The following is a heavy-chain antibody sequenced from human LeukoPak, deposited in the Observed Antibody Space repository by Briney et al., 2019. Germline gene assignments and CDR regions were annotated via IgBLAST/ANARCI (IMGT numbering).Heavy chain of an antibody. Sequence: GGSLRLSCAASGFTFSSFDLNWVRQAPGKGLEWVSYISSSDTTIYYGDSVKGRFTISRDNAKNSLYLQMNSLRAEDTAVYYCARGNYVFLKYYFDYWGQGTLVTVSS. CDR2: ISSSDTTI. V-gene: IGHV3-48*03. CDR1: GFTFSSFD. J-gene: IGHJ4*02. D-gene: IGHD3-16*01. CDR3: ARGNYVFLKYYFDY.